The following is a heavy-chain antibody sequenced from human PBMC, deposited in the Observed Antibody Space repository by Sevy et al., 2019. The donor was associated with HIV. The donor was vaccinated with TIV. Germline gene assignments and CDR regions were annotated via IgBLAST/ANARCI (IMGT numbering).Heavy chain of an antibody. V-gene: IGHV3-48*02. Sequence: GGSLRLSCAASGFTFSSYSMNWVRQAPGKGLEWVSYISSSSSTIYYADSVKGRFTISRDNAKNSLYLQMSSLRDEDTAVYYCASHSSGTTEGYFDYWGQGTLVTVSS. J-gene: IGHJ4*02. CDR2: ISSSSSTI. CDR3: ASHSSGTTEGYFDY. CDR1: GFTFSSYS. D-gene: IGHD3-22*01.